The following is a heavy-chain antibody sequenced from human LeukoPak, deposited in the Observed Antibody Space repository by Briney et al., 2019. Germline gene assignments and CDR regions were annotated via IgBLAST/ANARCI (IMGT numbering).Heavy chain of an antibody. Sequence: GGSLRLSCAASGFTFSSYWMSWVRQAPGKGLEWVANIKQDGSEKYYVDSVKGRFTISRDNAKNSLYLQMNSRSAEDTAVYYCARGSYGDHFDYWGQGTLVTVSS. CDR2: IKQDGSEK. CDR3: ARGSYGDHFDY. D-gene: IGHD4-17*01. J-gene: IGHJ4*02. CDR1: GFTFSSYW. V-gene: IGHV3-7*01.